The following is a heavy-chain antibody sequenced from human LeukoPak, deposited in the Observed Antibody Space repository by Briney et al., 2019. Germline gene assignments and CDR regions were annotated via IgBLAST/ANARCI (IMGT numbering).Heavy chain of an antibody. CDR1: GYSFTSYW. D-gene: IGHD6-13*01. J-gene: IGHJ4*02. CDR2: IYPGDSDT. CDR3: ARRVAAASYYFDY. Sequence: GESLKISCKGSGYSFTSYWIGWVRQMPGKGLEWMGIIYPGDSDTRYSPSLQGQVTISADKSISTAYLQWSSLKASDTAIYYCARRVAAASYYFDYWGQGTLVTVSS. V-gene: IGHV5-51*01.